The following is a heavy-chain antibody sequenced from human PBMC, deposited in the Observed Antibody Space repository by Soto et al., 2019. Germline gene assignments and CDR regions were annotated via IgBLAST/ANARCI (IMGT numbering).Heavy chain of an antibody. J-gene: IGHJ6*02. CDR3: ARDITAQYCSSTSCYERNTNYYYYGMDV. Sequence: GASVKVSCKAGGYGFTSYYMHWVRQAPGQGLEWMGIVNPSGGSTSYAQKFQGRVTMTRDTSTSTVYMELSSLRSEDTAVYYCARDITAQYCSSTSCYERNTNYYYYGMDVWGQGTTVTVSS. CDR1: GYGFTSYY. V-gene: IGHV1-46*01. D-gene: IGHD2-2*01. CDR2: VNPSGGST.